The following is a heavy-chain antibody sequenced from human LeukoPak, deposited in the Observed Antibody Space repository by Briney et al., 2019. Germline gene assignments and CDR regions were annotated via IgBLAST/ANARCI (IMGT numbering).Heavy chain of an antibody. V-gene: IGHV4-34*01. CDR2: INHSGST. CDR3: AVTMVRGVIKGGVFDY. J-gene: IGHJ4*02. Sequence: SETLALTCAVYGGSFSGYYWSWIRQPPGKGLEWMGEINHSGSTNYNPSLKSRVTISVDTSKNQFSLKLSSVTAADTAVYYCAVTMVRGVIKGGVFDYWGQGTLVTVSS. D-gene: IGHD3-10*01. CDR1: GGSFSGYY.